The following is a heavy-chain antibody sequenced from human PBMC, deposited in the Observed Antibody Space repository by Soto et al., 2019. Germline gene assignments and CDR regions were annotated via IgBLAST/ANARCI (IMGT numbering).Heavy chain of an antibody. D-gene: IGHD3-10*01. CDR3: ASSKMGLISVLET. CDR2: IPYSVGP. J-gene: IGHJ5*02. Sequence: SETLSLTCNVSGDSIRSYFWSWVRQPPGKGLEWIGYIPYSVGPTYKPSLKSRVPISIDTSKKQFSLKMTSVTAADTAVYYCASSKMGLISVLETWGQGTLVTVSS. CDR1: GDSIRSYF. V-gene: IGHV4-59*01.